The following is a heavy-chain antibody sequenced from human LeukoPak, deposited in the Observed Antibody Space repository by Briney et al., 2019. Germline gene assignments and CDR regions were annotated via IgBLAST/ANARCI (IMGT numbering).Heavy chain of an antibody. CDR2: MNPNSGNT. D-gene: IGHD3-22*01. CDR3: ARGFPPRRNYDSSGYYSYYFDH. Sequence: GASVKVSCKASGYTFTNYDINWVRQATGQGLEWMGRMNPNSGNTGYAQKFQGRVTITRNTSISTAYMELRSLRSDDTAVYYCARGFPPRRNYDSSGYYSYYFDHWGQGTLVTVSS. CDR1: GYTFTNYD. J-gene: IGHJ4*02. V-gene: IGHV1-8*01.